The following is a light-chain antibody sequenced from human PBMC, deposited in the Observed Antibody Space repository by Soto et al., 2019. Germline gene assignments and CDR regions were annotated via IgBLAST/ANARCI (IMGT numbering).Light chain of an antibody. V-gene: IGKV3-15*01. Sequence: IMMTQSPATLSVSPGERATLSCRASQSVKNNLAWYQQKPGQAPRLLIYGASTRATGIPARFSGSGSGTKFTLTISNLQSEDFAVYYCQHYNHWLWTFGQGTKVDIK. CDR1: QSVKNN. CDR3: QHYNHWLWT. J-gene: IGKJ1*01. CDR2: GAS.